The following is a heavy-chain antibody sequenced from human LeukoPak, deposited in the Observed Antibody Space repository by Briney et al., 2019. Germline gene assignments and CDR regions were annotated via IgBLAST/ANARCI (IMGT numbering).Heavy chain of an antibody. D-gene: IGHD6-13*01. CDR3: ARAVLSDSSSVVDY. Sequence: GGSLRLSCAVSGITFSSFWMSWVRQAPGKGLEWVANIKQDGSEKYYVDSVKGRFTISRDNAKNSVYLQMNSLRAEDTAVYYCARAVLSDSSSVVDYWGQGTLVTVSS. CDR1: GITFSSFW. CDR2: IKQDGSEK. V-gene: IGHV3-7*01. J-gene: IGHJ4*02.